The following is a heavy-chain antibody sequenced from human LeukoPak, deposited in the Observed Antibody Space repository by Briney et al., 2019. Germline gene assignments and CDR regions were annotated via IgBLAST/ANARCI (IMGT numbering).Heavy chain of an antibody. D-gene: IGHD6-19*01. Sequence: SETLSLTCTVSGGSISSSSYYWGWIRQPPGRGLEWIGSIYYSGSTYYNPSLKSRVTISVDTSKNQFSLKLSSVTAADTAVYYCARQPRAGSGWYEPFDYWGQGTLVTVSS. J-gene: IGHJ4*02. CDR3: ARQPRAGSGWYEPFDY. CDR1: GGSISSSSYY. CDR2: IYYSGST. V-gene: IGHV4-39*01.